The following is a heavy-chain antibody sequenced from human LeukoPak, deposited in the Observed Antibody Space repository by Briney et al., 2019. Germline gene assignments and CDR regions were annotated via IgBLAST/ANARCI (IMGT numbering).Heavy chain of an antibody. D-gene: IGHD3-3*01. CDR3: ARHPSLDFRSDTSAFDV. J-gene: IGHJ3*01. CDR2: IYYRGST. V-gene: IGHV4-39*01. Sequence: SETLSLTCIVSGGSISSTNYYWGWIRQPPGKGLEWIGSIYYRGSTYNNPSLKSRVTISVDTSKNQFSLKLSSVTAVDTAVYYCARHPSLDFRSDTSAFDVWGQGTMVTFSS. CDR1: GGSISSTNYY.